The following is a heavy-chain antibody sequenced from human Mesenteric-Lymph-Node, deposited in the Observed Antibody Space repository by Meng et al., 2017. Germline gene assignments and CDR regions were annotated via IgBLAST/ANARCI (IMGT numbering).Heavy chain of an antibody. CDR2: ISSSSSYI. CDR3: ARDLDYGGNSDY. D-gene: IGHD4-23*01. J-gene: IGHJ4*02. V-gene: IGHV3-21*01. CDR1: GYSFTSYW. Sequence: GESLKISCKGSGYSFTSYWIGWVRQAPGKGLEWVSSISSSSSYIYYADSVKGRFTISRDNAKNSLYLQMNSLRAEDTALYYCARDLDYGGNSDYWGQETLVTVSS.